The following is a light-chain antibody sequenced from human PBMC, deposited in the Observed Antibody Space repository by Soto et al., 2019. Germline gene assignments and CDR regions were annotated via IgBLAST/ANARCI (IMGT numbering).Light chain of an antibody. V-gene: IGKV3-15*01. Sequence: EIVLTQSPGTLSLSPGERATLSCRASQSVRSSRLAWYQQKPGQAPRLLIYGASTRATGIPARFSGSGSGTEFTLTISSLQSEDFAVYYCQEYNSYPVNFGQGTRLEI. CDR3: QEYNSYPVN. CDR2: GAS. J-gene: IGKJ5*01. CDR1: QSVRSS.